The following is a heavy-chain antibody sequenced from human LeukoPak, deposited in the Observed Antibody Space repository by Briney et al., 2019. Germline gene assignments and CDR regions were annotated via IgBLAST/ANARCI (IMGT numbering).Heavy chain of an antibody. J-gene: IGHJ4*02. Sequence: SETLSLTCAVYGGSFSGYYWSWIRQPPGKGLEWIGEINHSGSTNYNPSLKSQVTISVDTSKNQFSLKLSSVTAADTAVYYCARESAIGAYFDYWGQGTLVTVSS. CDR3: ARESAIGAYFDY. V-gene: IGHV4-34*01. D-gene: IGHD2-2*01. CDR1: GGSFSGYY. CDR2: INHSGST.